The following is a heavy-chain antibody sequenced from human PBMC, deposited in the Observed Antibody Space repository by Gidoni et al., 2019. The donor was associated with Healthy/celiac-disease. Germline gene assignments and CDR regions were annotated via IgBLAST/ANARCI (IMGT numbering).Heavy chain of an antibody. V-gene: IGHV4-59*01. CDR1: GGSISSYY. CDR2: IYYSGST. Sequence: QVQLQESGPGLVKPSENLSLTCTVSGGSISSYYWSWIRQPPGKGLEWIGYIYYSGSTNYNPSLKSRVTISVDTSKNQFSLKLSSVTAADTAVYYCARDQGANLDAFDIWGQGTMVTVFS. D-gene: IGHD1-26*01. CDR3: ARDQGANLDAFDI. J-gene: IGHJ3*02.